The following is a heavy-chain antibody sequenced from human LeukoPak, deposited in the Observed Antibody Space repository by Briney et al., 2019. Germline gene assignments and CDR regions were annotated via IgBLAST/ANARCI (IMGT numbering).Heavy chain of an antibody. CDR2: IYYSGST. CDR3: ARLVPAAMPAYYYYGMDV. J-gene: IGHJ6*02. CDR1: GCSISRYY. D-gene: IGHD2-2*01. V-gene: IGHV4-59*08. Sequence: SETLSLTCTVSGCSISRYYWSWIRQPPGKGLEWIGYIYYSGSTNYNPSLKSRVTISVDTSKNQFSLKLSSVTAADTAVYYCARLVPAAMPAYYYYGMDVWGQGTTVTVSS.